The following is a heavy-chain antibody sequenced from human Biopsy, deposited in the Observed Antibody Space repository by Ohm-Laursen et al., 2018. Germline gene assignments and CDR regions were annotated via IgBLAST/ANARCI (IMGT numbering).Heavy chain of an antibody. D-gene: IGHD5-18*01. Sequence: SDTLSLTCAVSGGSFSGTYWSWIRQTPGKGLEWIGEINHSGSTKYNPSFESRVTISVYTSKNQFSLKLSSVTAADTAVYFCSRGSSYGYDFDYWGQGTLVAVSS. J-gene: IGHJ4*02. CDR3: SRGSSYGYDFDY. CDR1: GGSFSGTY. CDR2: INHSGST. V-gene: IGHV4-34*01.